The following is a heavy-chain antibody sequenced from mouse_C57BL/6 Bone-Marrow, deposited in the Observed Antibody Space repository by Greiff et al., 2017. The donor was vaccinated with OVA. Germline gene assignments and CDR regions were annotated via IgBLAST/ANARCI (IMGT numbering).Heavy chain of an antibody. Sequence: DVMLVESGGGLVKPGGSLKLSCAASGFTFSSYAMSWVRQTPEKRLEWVATISDGGSYTYYPDNVKGRFTISRDNAKNNLYLQMSHLKSEDTAMYYCARDNDYYGSSSWFAYWGQGTLVTVSA. D-gene: IGHD1-1*01. J-gene: IGHJ3*01. CDR1: GFTFSSYA. CDR3: ARDNDYYGSSSWFAY. V-gene: IGHV5-4*01. CDR2: ISDGGSYT.